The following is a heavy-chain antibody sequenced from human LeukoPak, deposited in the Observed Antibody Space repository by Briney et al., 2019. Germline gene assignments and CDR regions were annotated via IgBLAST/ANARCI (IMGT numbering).Heavy chain of an antibody. V-gene: IGHV3-48*04. CDR3: AREDEYSSSSPGREGDY. J-gene: IGHJ4*02. CDR2: ISSSSSTI. Sequence: GGSLRLSCAASGFTFSSYSMNWVRQAPGKGLEWVSYISSSSSTIYYADSVKGRFTISRDNAKNSLYLQMNSLRAEDTAVYYCAREDEYSSSSPGREGDYWGQGTLVTVSS. D-gene: IGHD6-6*01. CDR1: GFTFSSYS.